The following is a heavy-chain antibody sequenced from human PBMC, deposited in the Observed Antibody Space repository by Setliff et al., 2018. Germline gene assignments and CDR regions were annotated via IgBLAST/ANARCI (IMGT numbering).Heavy chain of an antibody. Sequence: ASVKVSCKASGYTFTSYDINWVRQATGQGLEWMGWMNPNSGNTGYAQKFQGRVTMTRNTSISTAYMELSSLRSEDTAVYYCARLPPLYGGNSGRIDYWGQGTLVTVSS. J-gene: IGHJ4*02. D-gene: IGHD3-10*01. CDR2: MNPNSGNT. CDR1: GYTFTSYD. CDR3: ARLPPLYGGNSGRIDY. V-gene: IGHV1-8*02.